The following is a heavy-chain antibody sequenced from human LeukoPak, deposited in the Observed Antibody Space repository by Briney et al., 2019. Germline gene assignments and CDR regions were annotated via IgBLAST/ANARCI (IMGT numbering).Heavy chain of an antibody. V-gene: IGHV1-2*06. CDR3: TRTWWTEACSSSSCFTPDFDY. CDR1: GYTFTSYY. CDR2: INSNSGAT. J-gene: IGHJ4*02. D-gene: IGHD2-2*02. Sequence: ASVKVSCKASGYTFTSYYMHWVRQAPDQGLEWMGRINSNSGATVFAQKFQGRVTMTRDTSINTVYMELSSLEFDGTAVYYCTRTWWTEACSSSSCFTPDFDYWGQGTPVTVSS.